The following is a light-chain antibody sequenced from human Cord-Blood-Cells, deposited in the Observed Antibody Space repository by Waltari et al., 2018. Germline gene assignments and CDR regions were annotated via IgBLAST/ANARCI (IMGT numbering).Light chain of an antibody. CDR2: GKN. J-gene: IGLJ2*01. V-gene: IGLV3-19*01. Sequence: SSELTQDPAVSEALAQTVRSTCHGHSLRSNYASWYQQKPGKAPVLVIYGKNNRPSGIPDRFSGSSSGNTASLTITGAQAEDEADYYCNSRDSSGNHVVFGGGTKLTVL. CDR1: SLRSNY. CDR3: NSRDSSGNHVV.